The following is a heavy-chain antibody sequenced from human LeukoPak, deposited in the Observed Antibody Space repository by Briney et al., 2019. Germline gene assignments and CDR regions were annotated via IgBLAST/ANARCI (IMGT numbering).Heavy chain of an antibody. J-gene: IGHJ6*04. CDR1: GFTFSSYG. V-gene: IGHV3-48*04. CDR2: ISSSGSTI. D-gene: IGHD3-10*02. CDR3: AELGITMIGGV. Sequence: GGSLRLSCAASGFTFSSYGMTWVRQAPGKGLEWVSAISSSGSTIYYADSVKGRFTISRDNAKNSLYLQMNSLRAEDTAVYYCAELGITMIGGVWGKGTTVTISS.